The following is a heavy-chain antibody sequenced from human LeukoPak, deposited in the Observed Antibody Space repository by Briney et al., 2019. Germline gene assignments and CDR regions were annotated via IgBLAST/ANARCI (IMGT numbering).Heavy chain of an antibody. CDR1: GFTFSDYY. V-gene: IGHV3-11*01. D-gene: IGHD3-9*01. J-gene: IGHJ4*02. Sequence: GGSLRLSCAASGFTFSDYYMSWIRQAPGKGLEWVSYISSSGSSIYYADSVKGRFTISRDNSKNTLYLQMNSLRAEDTAVYYCASRRLPPPDGDYDILTGYYRLDYWGQGTLVTVSS. CDR3: ASRRLPPPDGDYDILTGYYRLDY. CDR2: ISSSGSSI.